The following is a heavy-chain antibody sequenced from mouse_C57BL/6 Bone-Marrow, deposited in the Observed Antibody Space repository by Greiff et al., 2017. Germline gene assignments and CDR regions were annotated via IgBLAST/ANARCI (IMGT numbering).Heavy chain of an antibody. CDR2: IWSGGST. J-gene: IGHJ2*01. D-gene: IGHD2-4*01. V-gene: IGHV2-2*01. CDR1: GFSLTSYG. Sequence: QVQLQQSGPGLVQPSQSLSITCTVSGFSLTSYGVHWVRQSPGKGLEWLGVIWSGGSTDYNAAFISRLSISKDNSKSQVFFKMNSLQADDTAIYYCARSSTMITDYFDYWGQGTTLTVSS. CDR3: ARSSTMITDYFDY.